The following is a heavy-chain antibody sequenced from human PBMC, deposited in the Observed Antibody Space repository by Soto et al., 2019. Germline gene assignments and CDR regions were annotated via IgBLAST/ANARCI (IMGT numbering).Heavy chain of an antibody. CDR3: ARDPSDFWIGYYMYYFDY. Sequence: GGSLRLSCAASGFTFSSYGMHWVRQAPGKGLEWVAVIWYDGSNKYYADSVKGRFTISRDNSKNTLYLQMNSLRAEDTAVYYCARDPSDFWIGYYMYYFDYWGQGTLVTVSS. CDR1: GFTFSSYG. D-gene: IGHD3-3*01. CDR2: IWYDGSNK. J-gene: IGHJ4*02. V-gene: IGHV3-33*01.